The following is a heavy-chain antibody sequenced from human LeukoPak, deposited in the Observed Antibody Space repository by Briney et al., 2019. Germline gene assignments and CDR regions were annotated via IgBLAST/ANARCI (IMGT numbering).Heavy chain of an antibody. J-gene: IGHJ4*02. Sequence: GASVKVSCTVSGGTFNSYDISWVRQAPGQGLDWMGGIIPVSGTADYAQKFQGRVTITTDVSTSTVYMELSSLRSEDTAIYYCAREFCSSTSCYYFEYWGQGTLVTVSS. CDR1: GGTFNSYD. CDR3: AREFCSSTSCYYFEY. CDR2: IIPVSGTA. D-gene: IGHD2-2*01. V-gene: IGHV1-69*05.